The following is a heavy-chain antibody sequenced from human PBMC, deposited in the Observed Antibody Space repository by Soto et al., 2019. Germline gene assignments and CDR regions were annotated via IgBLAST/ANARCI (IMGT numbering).Heavy chain of an antibody. Sequence: QVQLVQSGAEVKKPGASVKVSCKASGYTFTSYDINWVRQATGQGLEWMGWMNPNCGTTGYAQKFQGRVTMTRNTSISTAYMALSSLRSEDTAVYYCARRARGPRECSEKGPYYYYYGMDVWGQGTTVTVSS. V-gene: IGHV1-8*01. CDR3: ARRARGPRECSEKGPYYYYYGMDV. J-gene: IGHJ6*02. CDR2: MNPNCGTT. D-gene: IGHD3-10*02. CDR1: GYTFTSYD.